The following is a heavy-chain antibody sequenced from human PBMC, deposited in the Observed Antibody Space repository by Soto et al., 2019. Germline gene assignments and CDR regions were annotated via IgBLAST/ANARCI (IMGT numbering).Heavy chain of an antibody. CDR1: GGSISGHY. J-gene: IGHJ4*02. D-gene: IGHD6-19*01. CDR3: ARVGSSGWSPDY. Sequence: QVQLQESGPGLVKPSETLSLTSSVSGGSISGHYWTWIRQSPGKGLEWIGYIFYSGSTNYNPSLKSRVTISVDTSKNQFSLKMSSVPAADTAVYYCARVGSSGWSPDYWGRGTLVTVSS. V-gene: IGHV4-59*11. CDR2: IFYSGST.